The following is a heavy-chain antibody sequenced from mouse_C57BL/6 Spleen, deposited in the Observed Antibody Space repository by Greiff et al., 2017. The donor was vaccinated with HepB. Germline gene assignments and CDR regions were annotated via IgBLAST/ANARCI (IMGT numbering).Heavy chain of an antibody. CDR2: ISYDGSN. V-gene: IGHV3-6*01. D-gene: IGHD2-4*01. Sequence: ESGPGLVKPSQSLSLTCSVTGYSITSGYYWNWIRQFPGNKLEWMGYISYDGSNNYNPSLKNRISITRDTSKNQFFLKLNSVTTEDTATYYCARGDYDDVPFAYWGQGTLVTVSA. CDR1: GYSITSGYY. J-gene: IGHJ3*01. CDR3: ARGDYDDVPFAY.